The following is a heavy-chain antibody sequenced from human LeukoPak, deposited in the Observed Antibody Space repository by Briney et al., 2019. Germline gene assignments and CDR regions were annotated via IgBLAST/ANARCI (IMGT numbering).Heavy chain of an antibody. J-gene: IGHJ4*02. CDR3: ARVVFPFGVVIITPGTFDY. Sequence: PSQTLSLTCTVSGGSISSGDYYWSWIRQPPGKGLEWIGYIYYSGSTYYNPSLKSRVTISVDTSKNQFSLKLSSVTAAATAVYYCARVVFPFGVVIITPGTFDYWGQGTLVTVSS. CDR1: GGSISSGDYY. CDR2: IYYSGST. D-gene: IGHD3-3*01. V-gene: IGHV4-30-4*08.